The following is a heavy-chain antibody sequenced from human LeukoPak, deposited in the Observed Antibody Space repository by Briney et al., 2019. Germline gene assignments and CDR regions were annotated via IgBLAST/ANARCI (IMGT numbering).Heavy chain of an antibody. V-gene: IGHV3-38-3*01. J-gene: IGHJ6*02. D-gene: IGHD2-21*01. CDR2: NRDGDT. CDR1: GFTFSTYG. CDR3: NRDHLFYSCDFDLDV. Sequence: PGGSLRLSCVASGFTFSTYGMHWVRQAPGKGLERVSFNRDGDTYHADSRKGRLTISRDNSKITLHVHKKRLRGEDTAVYYFNRDHLFYSCDFDLDVWGQGTTVTVSS.